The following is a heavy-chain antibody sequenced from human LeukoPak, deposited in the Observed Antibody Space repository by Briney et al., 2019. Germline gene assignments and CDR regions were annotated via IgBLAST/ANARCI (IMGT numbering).Heavy chain of an antibody. Sequence: GGSLRLSCAASGFAFSSYAMSWVRQAPGKGLEWVSSISGTGGRTYYADSVKGRFTISRDNSKNTLDLQMNSLRADDTAVYYCARDGYSSYWYLNLWGQGTLVTVSS. CDR1: GFAFSSYA. J-gene: IGHJ4*02. D-gene: IGHD6-13*01. CDR3: ARDGYSSYWYLNL. CDR2: ISGTGGRT. V-gene: IGHV3-23*01.